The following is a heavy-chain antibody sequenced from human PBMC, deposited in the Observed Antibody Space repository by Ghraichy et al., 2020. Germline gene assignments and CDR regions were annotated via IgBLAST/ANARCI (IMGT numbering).Heavy chain of an antibody. D-gene: IGHD5-18*01. CDR1: GYPFTRYW. CDR3: VLLTAMGDY. CDR2: IYPGDSDS. J-gene: IGHJ4*02. V-gene: IGHV5-51*01. Sequence: GESLNISCKGSGYPFTRYWIGWVCQMPGKGLAWMGVIYPGDSDSRYSPSFQGQVTISAHKSISTAYLQWSSLKASDTAMYYCVLLTAMGDYWGQGTLVTVSS.